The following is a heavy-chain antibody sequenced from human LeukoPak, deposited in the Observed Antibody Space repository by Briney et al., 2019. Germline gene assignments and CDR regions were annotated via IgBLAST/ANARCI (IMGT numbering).Heavy chain of an antibody. CDR3: TSDTVNTAVGIDY. Sequence: GGSLRLSCAASGFTFSNHWMHWVRQHPGKGLVWVSRINSDGSNTAYADSVKGRFTIYRDNAKNTLFLQMNSLRAEDTAVYYCTSDTVNTAVGIDYWGQGTLVTVSS. J-gene: IGHJ4*02. CDR1: GFTFSNHW. V-gene: IGHV3-74*01. D-gene: IGHD5-18*01. CDR2: INSDGSNT.